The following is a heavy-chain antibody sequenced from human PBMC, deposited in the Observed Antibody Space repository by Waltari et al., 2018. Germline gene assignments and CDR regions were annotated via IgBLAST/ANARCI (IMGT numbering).Heavy chain of an antibody. V-gene: IGHV1-69*06. J-gene: IGHJ4*02. D-gene: IGHD3-16*01. CDR2: IIPIFGTA. CDR1: GGTFSSYA. CDR3: ARGAITFGGVVY. Sequence: VKVSCKASGGTFSSYAISWVRQAPGQGLEWMGRIIPIFGTANYAQKFQGRVTITADKSTSTAYMELSSLRSEDTAVYYCARGAITFGGVVYWGQGTLVTVSS.